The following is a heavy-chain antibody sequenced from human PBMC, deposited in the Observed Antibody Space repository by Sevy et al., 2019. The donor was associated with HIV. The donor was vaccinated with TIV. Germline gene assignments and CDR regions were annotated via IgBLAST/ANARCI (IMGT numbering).Heavy chain of an antibody. V-gene: IGHV3-48*02. J-gene: IGHJ6*02. Sequence: GSLRLSCAASGFTFSSYSMNWVRQAPGKGLEWVSYISSSSSTIYYADSVKGRFTISRDNAKNSLYLQMNSLRDEDTAVYYCARETSGIAARYGMDVWGQGTTVTVSS. CDR2: ISSSSSTI. D-gene: IGHD6-6*01. CDR3: ARETSGIAARYGMDV. CDR1: GFTFSSYS.